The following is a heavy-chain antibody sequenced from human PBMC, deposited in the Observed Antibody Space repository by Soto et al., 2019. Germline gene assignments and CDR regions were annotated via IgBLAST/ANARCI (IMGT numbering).Heavy chain of an antibody. CDR2: ISAYNGNT. J-gene: IGHJ6*04. Sequence: GASVKVSXKASGYTFTSYGISWVRQAPGQGLEWMGWISAYNGNTNYAQKLQGRVTMTTDTSTSTAYIDLRSLRSDDTAVYYCARDLWQFPCTSPSCPLYVLDVWGRGTTVTVSS. CDR1: GYTFTSYG. CDR3: ARDLWQFPCTSPSCPLYVLDV. V-gene: IGHV1-18*01. D-gene: IGHD2-2*01.